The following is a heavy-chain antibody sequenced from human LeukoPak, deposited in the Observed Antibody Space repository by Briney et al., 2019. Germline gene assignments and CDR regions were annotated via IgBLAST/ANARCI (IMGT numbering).Heavy chain of an antibody. CDR1: GGSISSGSYY. Sequence: SETLSLTCTVSGGSISSGSYYWSWIRQPAGKGLEWIGRIYTSGSTNYNPSLKSRVTISVDTSKNQFSLKLSSVTAADTAVYYCARDAVPAAGYFDYWGQGTLVTVSS. CDR3: ARDAVPAAGYFDY. CDR2: IYTSGST. D-gene: IGHD2-2*01. J-gene: IGHJ4*02. V-gene: IGHV4-61*02.